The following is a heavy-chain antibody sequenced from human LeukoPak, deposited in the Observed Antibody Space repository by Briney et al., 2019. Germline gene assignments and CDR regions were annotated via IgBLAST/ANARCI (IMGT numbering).Heavy chain of an antibody. CDR1: GYTFTGYY. CDR3: ARAGLEYCSGGSCYSGYYYYYMDV. Sequence: ASVKVSCKASGYTFTGYYMHWVRQAPGQGLEWMGRINPNSGGTNYAQKFQGRVTMTRDTSISTAYMELSRLRSDDTAVYYCARAGLEYCSGGSCYSGYYYYYMDVWGKRTTVTVSS. J-gene: IGHJ6*03. D-gene: IGHD2-15*01. V-gene: IGHV1-2*06. CDR2: INPNSGGT.